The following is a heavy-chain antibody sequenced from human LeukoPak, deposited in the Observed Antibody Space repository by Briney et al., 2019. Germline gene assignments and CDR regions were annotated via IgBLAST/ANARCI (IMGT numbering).Heavy chain of an antibody. CDR1: GGSISSSTYY. Sequence: SETLSLTCTVSGGSISSSTYYWGWIRQPPGKGLEWIGSIYYSGGTYYNPSLKSRVTISVDTSKNQFSLKLSFVTAADTAVYYCARLFGYNSGWFHYYYCMDVWGKGTTVTISS. J-gene: IGHJ6*03. CDR2: IYYSGGT. D-gene: IGHD6-19*01. V-gene: IGHV4-39*01. CDR3: ARLFGYNSGWFHYYYCMDV.